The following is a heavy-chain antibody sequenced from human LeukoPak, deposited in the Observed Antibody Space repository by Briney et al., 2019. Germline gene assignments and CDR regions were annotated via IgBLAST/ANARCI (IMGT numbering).Heavy chain of an antibody. V-gene: IGHV3-23*01. J-gene: IGHJ5*02. CDR2: ISGSGYST. CDR1: GFTFSTYA. CDR3: ARVPVRGEPGPQYNWFDP. Sequence: PGGSLRLSCAASGFTFSTYAMNWVRQAPGKGLEWVSAISGSGYSTYYADSLKGRFTISRDNSKNTLYLQMNSLRAEDTAVYYCARVPVRGEPGPQYNWFDPWGQGTLVTVSS. D-gene: IGHD3-10*01.